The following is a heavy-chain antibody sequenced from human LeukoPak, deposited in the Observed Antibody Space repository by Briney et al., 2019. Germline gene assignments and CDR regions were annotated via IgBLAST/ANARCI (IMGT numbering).Heavy chain of an antibody. CDR2: IKQDGSEK. J-gene: IGHJ6*03. Sequence: GGSLRLSCAASGFTFSSYWMSWVRQAPGKGLEWVANIKQDGSEKYYVDSVKGRFTISRDNAKNSLYLQMNSLRAEDMAVYYCAGGKALYYYYYMDVWGKGTTVTVSS. V-gene: IGHV3-7*04. CDR1: GFTFSSYW. CDR3: AGGKALYYYYYMDV. D-gene: IGHD3-3*02.